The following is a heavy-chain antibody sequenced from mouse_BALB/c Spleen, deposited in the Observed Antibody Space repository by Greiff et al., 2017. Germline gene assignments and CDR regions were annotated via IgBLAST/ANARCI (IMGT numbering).Heavy chain of an antibody. Sequence: EVKLVESGGGLVQPGGSRKLSCAASGFTFSSFGMHWVRQAPEKGLEWVAYISSGSSTTYYADTVKGRFTISRDNPKNTLFLQMTSLRSEDTAMYYCAREDYDYAMDYWGQGTSVTVSS. CDR1: GFTFSSFG. CDR2: ISSGSSTT. J-gene: IGHJ4*01. CDR3: AREDYDYAMDY. V-gene: IGHV5-17*02. D-gene: IGHD1-1*02.